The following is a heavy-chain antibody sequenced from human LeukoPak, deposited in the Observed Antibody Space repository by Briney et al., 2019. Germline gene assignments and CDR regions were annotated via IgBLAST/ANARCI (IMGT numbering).Heavy chain of an antibody. CDR3: AREGSRDGYNFNY. Sequence: ASVNVSCKAFGGTFSSYVISWVRQAPGQELEWMGGIIPIFGTANYAQKFQGRVTITADESSSKAYMELSSLRSEDTAVYYCAREGSRDGYNFNYWGQGTLVTVSS. J-gene: IGHJ4*02. D-gene: IGHD5-24*01. V-gene: IGHV1-69*13. CDR2: IIPIFGTA. CDR1: GGTFSSYV.